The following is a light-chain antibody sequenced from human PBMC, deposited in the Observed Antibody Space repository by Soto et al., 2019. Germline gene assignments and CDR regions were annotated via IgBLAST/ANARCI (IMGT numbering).Light chain of an antibody. V-gene: IGKV1-5*01. CDR2: DVS. J-gene: IGKJ1*01. CDR3: QQFDTYPWT. CDR1: QSISTW. Sequence: DIPMTQSPSTLPASVGDRVTISCRASQSISTWLAWYQQKGGKAPKLLIYDVSSLESGVPSRFSGSGSGTEFSLTISSLQTDDFATYFCQQFDTYPWTFGQGTKVEI.